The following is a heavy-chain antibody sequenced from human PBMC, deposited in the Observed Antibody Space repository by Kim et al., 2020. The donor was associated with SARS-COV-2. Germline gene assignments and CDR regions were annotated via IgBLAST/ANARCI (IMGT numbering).Heavy chain of an antibody. CDR1: GFTFSSYS. CDR2: ISSSSSYI. Sequence: GGSLRLSCAASGFTFSSYSMNWVRQAPGKGLEWVSSISSSSSYIYYADSVKGRFTISRDNAKNSLYLQMNSLRAEDTAVYYCARESGSYYKRCFDYWGQGTLVTVSS. D-gene: IGHD3-10*01. V-gene: IGHV3-21*01. J-gene: IGHJ4*02. CDR3: ARESGSYYKRCFDY.